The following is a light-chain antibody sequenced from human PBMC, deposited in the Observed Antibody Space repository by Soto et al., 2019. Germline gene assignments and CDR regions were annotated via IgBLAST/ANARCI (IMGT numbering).Light chain of an antibody. Sequence: QSVLTQPPSASGTPGQRVIISCSGSSSHIGSNTVNWYQQLPGTAPKLLIYSNNQRPSGVPDRFSGSKSGTSASLAISGLQSEDKADNYCAAWDDSLNGRYVFGTGTKVTVL. CDR1: SSHIGSNT. V-gene: IGLV1-44*01. CDR2: SNN. CDR3: AAWDDSLNGRYV. J-gene: IGLJ1*01.